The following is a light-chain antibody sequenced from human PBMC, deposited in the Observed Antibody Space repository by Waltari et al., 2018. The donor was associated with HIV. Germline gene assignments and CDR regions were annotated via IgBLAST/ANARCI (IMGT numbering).Light chain of an antibody. V-gene: IGLV1-44*01. CDR1: SSNIGSNT. Sequence: QSMLTQPPSASGTPGQRVAISCSGSSSNIGSNTITWYQQLSGTAPKLLSNSNNRRPSGVPDRFSGSKSGTSGSLAISWLQSEDEADYYCAAWDDNRNAVVFGGGTKLTVL. CDR2: SNN. CDR3: AAWDDNRNAVV. J-gene: IGLJ2*01.